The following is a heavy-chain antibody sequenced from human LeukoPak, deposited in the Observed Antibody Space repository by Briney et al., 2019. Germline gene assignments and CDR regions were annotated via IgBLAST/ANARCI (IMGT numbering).Heavy chain of an antibody. CDR2: IKQDGSEK. Sequence: GGSLRLSCATSGFTFSSYWMNWVRQAPGKGLEWVANIKQDGSEKYYVDSVKGRFTISRDNAKNSLFLQMNGLRAEDTAVYYCARDLAVITMIVVVVSGDAFDIWGQGIMVTVSS. J-gene: IGHJ3*02. CDR3: ARDLAVITMIVVVVSGDAFDI. V-gene: IGHV3-7*01. CDR1: GFTFSSYW. D-gene: IGHD3-22*01.